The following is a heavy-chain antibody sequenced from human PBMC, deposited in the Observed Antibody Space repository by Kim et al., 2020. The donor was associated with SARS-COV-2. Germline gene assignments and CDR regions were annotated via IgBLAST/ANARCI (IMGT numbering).Heavy chain of an antibody. J-gene: IGHJ4*02. D-gene: IGHD2-21*02. CDR3: ARVNGYCGGDCYNAHFDY. Sequence: GGSLRLSCAASGFTFSSYAMHWVRQAPGKGLEYVSAISSNGGSTYYANSVKGRFTISRDNSKNTLYLQMGSLRAEDMAVYYCARVNGYCGGDCYNAHFDYCGQGTLGTVSS. CDR1: GFTFSSYA. V-gene: IGHV3-64*01. CDR2: ISSNGGST.